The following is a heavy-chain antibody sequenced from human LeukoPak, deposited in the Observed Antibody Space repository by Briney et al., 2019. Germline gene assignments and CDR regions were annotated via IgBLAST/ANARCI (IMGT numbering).Heavy chain of an antibody. Sequence: GGSLRLSCAASGFTLSSYAMSWVRQAPGKGLEWVSAISGSGGSTYYADSVKGRFTISRDNSMNTLYLQMNSLRAEDTAVYYCARGDEYSSSSYYYYYYMDVWGKGTTVTVSS. CDR3: ARGDEYSSSSYYYYYYMDV. CDR1: GFTLSSYA. CDR2: ISGSGGST. D-gene: IGHD6-6*01. V-gene: IGHV3-23*01. J-gene: IGHJ6*03.